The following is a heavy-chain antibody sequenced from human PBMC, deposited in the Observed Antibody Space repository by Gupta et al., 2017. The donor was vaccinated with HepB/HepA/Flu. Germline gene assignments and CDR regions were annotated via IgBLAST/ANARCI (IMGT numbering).Heavy chain of an antibody. CDR3: ARSPRNDFWSGYLNRDDY. Sequence: QVQLQQWGAGLLKPSETLSLTCAVYGGSFSGYYWSWIRQPPGKGLEGIGEINHSGSTNYNPSLKSRVTISVDTSKNQFSLKLSSVTAADTAVYYCARSPRNDFWSGYLNRDDYWGQGTLVTVSS. CDR1: GGSFSGYY. D-gene: IGHD3-3*01. CDR2: INHSGST. V-gene: IGHV4-34*01. J-gene: IGHJ4*02.